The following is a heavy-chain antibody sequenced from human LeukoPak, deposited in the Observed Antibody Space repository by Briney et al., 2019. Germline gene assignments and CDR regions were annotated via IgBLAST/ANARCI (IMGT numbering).Heavy chain of an antibody. J-gene: IGHJ6*03. CDR3: ARVIGKQQLGYYYYYYMDV. Sequence: SETLSLTCTVSGGSISSYYWSWIRQPAGKGLEWIGRIYTSGSTNYNPSLKSRVTMSVDTSKNQFSLKLSSVTAADTAVYYCARVIGKQQLGYYYYYYMDVWGKGTTVTISS. CDR2: IYTSGST. V-gene: IGHV4-4*07. D-gene: IGHD6-13*01. CDR1: GGSISSYY.